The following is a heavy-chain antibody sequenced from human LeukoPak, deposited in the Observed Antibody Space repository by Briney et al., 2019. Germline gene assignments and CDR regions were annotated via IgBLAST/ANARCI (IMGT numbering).Heavy chain of an antibody. CDR1: GYTFIGHY. CDR2: INPNSGGT. Sequence: VASVKVSCKASGYTFIGHYLHWVRQAPGQGLEWMGRINPNSGGTKYAQKFQNRVTMTSDTSVSTAYMELNGLRSDDTAIYYCTRSWIQLWTPDFDHWGQGTLVTVSS. D-gene: IGHD5-18*01. CDR3: TRSWIQLWTPDFDH. V-gene: IGHV1-2*06. J-gene: IGHJ4*02.